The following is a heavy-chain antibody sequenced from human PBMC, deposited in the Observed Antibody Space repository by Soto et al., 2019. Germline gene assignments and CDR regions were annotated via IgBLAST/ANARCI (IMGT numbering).Heavy chain of an antibody. V-gene: IGHV3-15*01. CDR3: TTGDTAANTDYYYSGMDV. CDR2: IKSKTDGGTT. CDR1: GFTFSNAW. D-gene: IGHD2-2*01. J-gene: IGHJ6*02. Sequence: RLSCAASGFTFSNAWMSWVRQAPGKGLEWVGRIKSKTDGGTTDYAAPVKGRFTISRDDSKNTLYLQMNSLKTEDTAVYYCTTGDTAANTDYYYSGMDVWGQGTTVTVSS.